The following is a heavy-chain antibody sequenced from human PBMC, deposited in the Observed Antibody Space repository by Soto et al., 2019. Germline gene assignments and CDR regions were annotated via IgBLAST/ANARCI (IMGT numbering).Heavy chain of an antibody. V-gene: IGHV4-4*02. J-gene: IGHJ4*02. CDR3: ARDRVGNSRVFDY. CDR2: IYHSGIT. CDR1: GGSISSSNW. Sequence: QVQLQESGPGLVKPSWTLSLTCAVSGGSISSSNWWSWVRQPPGKGLEWIGEIYHSGITNYNPSPTSRVTISVDKSKSQFSLKLSSVTAADTAVYYCARDRVGNSRVFDYWGQGTLVTVSS. D-gene: IGHD4-4*01.